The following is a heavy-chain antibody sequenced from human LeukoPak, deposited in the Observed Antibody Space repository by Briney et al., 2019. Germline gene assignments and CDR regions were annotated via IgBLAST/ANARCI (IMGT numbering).Heavy chain of an antibody. D-gene: IGHD5-18*01. CDR1: GYTFTSYD. V-gene: IGHV1-8*01. J-gene: IGHJ5*02. CDR3: ARDPAYSFNWFDP. Sequence: GASVQVSCKASGYTFTSYDINWVRQATGQGLEWMGWMNPNSGNTGYAQKFQGRVTMTRNTSISTAYMELSSLRSEDTAVYYCARDPAYSFNWFDPWGQGTLVTVSS. CDR2: MNPNSGNT.